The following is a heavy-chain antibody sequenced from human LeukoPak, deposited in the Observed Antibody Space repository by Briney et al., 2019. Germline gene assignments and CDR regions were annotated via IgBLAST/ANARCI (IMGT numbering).Heavy chain of an antibody. V-gene: IGHV3-30*04. CDR3: TRGPRPLRYCSGGSCPPYYSGMDV. J-gene: IGHJ6*02. D-gene: IGHD2-15*01. CDR1: GFTFSDYA. Sequence: PGGSLRLSCAASGFTFSDYAMHWVRLAPGKGLEWVAVISFDGNNKYYADSVKGRFTISRDNSKNTLYLQMNSLRVEDTAVYSCTRGPRPLRYCSGGSCPPYYSGMDVWGQGTTVTVSS. CDR2: ISFDGNNK.